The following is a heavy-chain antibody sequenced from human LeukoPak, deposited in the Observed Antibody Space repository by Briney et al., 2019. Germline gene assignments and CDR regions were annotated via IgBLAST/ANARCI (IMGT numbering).Heavy chain of an antibody. Sequence: PGRSLRLSCAASGFTFSSYAMHWVRQAPGKGLEWVAVISYDGSNKYYADSVKGRFTISRDNSKNTLYLQMNSLRAEDTAVYYCARYHSSSFDNWFDPWGQGTLVTVSS. J-gene: IGHJ5*02. D-gene: IGHD6-13*01. V-gene: IGHV3-30-3*01. CDR1: GFTFSSYA. CDR2: ISYDGSNK. CDR3: ARYHSSSFDNWFDP.